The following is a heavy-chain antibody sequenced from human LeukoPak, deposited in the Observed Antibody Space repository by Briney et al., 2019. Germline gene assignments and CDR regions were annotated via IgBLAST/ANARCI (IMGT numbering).Heavy chain of an antibody. V-gene: IGHV1-2*02. CDR3: ARVGGSYYGNFDS. J-gene: IGHJ4*02. CDR2: INPNSGGT. Sequence: ASVKVSCKASGYTLTDAYMHWVRQAPGQGLEWMGWINPNSGGTNYAQKFQGRVTMTRDTSSSAAYMELGRLRSDDTAVYYCARVGGSYYGNFDSWGQGTRVTVSS. D-gene: IGHD3-10*01. CDR1: GYTLTDAY.